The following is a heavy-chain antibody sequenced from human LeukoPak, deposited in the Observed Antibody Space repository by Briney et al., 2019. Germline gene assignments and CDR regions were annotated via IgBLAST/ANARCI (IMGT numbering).Heavy chain of an antibody. CDR2: IIPIFGTA. Sequence: ASVKVSCKASGYTFTGYYMHWVRQAPGQGLEWMGGIIPIFGTANYAQKFQGRVTITTDESTSTAYMELSSLRSEDTAVYYCAREVPVAFDIWGQGKMVTVSS. V-gene: IGHV1-69*05. J-gene: IGHJ3*02. CDR1: GYTFTGYY. CDR3: AREVPVAFDI.